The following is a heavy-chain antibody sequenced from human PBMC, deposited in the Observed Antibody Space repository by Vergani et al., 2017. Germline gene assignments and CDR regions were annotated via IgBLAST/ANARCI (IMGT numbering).Heavy chain of an antibody. CDR2: ISSSGSTI. Sequence: QVQLQESGPGLVKPSETLSLTCTVSGGSISSSSYYWGWIRQPPGKGLEWVSYISSSGSTIYYADSVKGRFTISRDNAKNSLFLQMSSLKVEDTGVYYCAREMSNEGFDYWGQGTRVTVS. CDR1: GGSISSSSYY. V-gene: IGHV3-11*04. CDR3: AREMSNEGFDY. J-gene: IGHJ4*02. D-gene: IGHD4-11*01.